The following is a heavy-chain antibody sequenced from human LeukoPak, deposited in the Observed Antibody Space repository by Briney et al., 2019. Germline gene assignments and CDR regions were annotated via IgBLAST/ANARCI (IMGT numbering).Heavy chain of an antibody. CDR2: IRYDSTDK. CDR3: FGGGYEAY. D-gene: IGHD1-26*01. J-gene: IGHJ4*02. Sequence: GGSLRLSCAASGIPFSSFGMHWVRLAPGKGLEWVSFIRYDSTDKYYAESVKGRFTISRDNSKNTLYLQMNSLRAEDTAVYYSFGGGYEAYWGQGALVTVSS. V-gene: IGHV3-30*02. CDR1: GIPFSSFG.